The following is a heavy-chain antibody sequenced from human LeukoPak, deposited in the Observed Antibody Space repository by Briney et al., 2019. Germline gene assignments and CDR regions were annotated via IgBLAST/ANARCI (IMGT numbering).Heavy chain of an antibody. J-gene: IGHJ5*02. D-gene: IGHD2/OR15-2a*01. CDR3: ARGFTLFDP. CDR1: GVSISSSTYY. V-gene: IGHV4-61*02. CDR2: IYTSGST. Sequence: SETLSLTCTVSGVSISSSTYYWSWIRQPAGKGLEWIGRIYTSGSTNYNPSLKSRVTISVDTSKNQFSLKLSSVTTADTAVYYCARGFTLFDPWGQGTLVTVSS.